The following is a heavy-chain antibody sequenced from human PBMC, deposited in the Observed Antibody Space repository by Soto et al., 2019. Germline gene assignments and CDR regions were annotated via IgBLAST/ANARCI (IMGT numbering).Heavy chain of an antibody. CDR2: IYYSGST. CDR3: ARGYYYDSSGYPDY. J-gene: IGHJ4*02. D-gene: IGHD3-22*01. V-gene: IGHV4-59*01. Sequence: SETLSLTCTVSGGSISSYYWSWIRQPPGKGLEWIGYIYYSGSTNYNPSLKSRVTISVDTSKNQFSLKLSSVTAADTAVYYCARGYYYDSSGYPDYWGQGTLVTVSS. CDR1: GGSISSYY.